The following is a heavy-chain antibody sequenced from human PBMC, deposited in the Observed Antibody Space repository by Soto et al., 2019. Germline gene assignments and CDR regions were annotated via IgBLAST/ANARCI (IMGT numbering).Heavy chain of an antibody. Sequence: GGSLRLSCAASGFTFSSYGMHWVRQAPGKGLEWVAVISYDGSNKYYADSVKGRFTISRDNSKNTLYLQMNSLRAEDTAVYYCAIGIAAAGVHAYWGQGTLVTVYS. D-gene: IGHD6-13*01. CDR2: ISYDGSNK. J-gene: IGHJ4*02. V-gene: IGHV3-30*03. CDR1: GFTFSSYG. CDR3: AIGIAAAGVHAY.